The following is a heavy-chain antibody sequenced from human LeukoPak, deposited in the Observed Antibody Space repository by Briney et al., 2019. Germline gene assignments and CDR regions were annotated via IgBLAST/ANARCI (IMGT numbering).Heavy chain of an antibody. J-gene: IGHJ4*02. V-gene: IGHV4-34*01. CDR3: ARGHIVVNY. Sequence: SETLSLTCAVYGGSFSGYYWSWIRQPPGKGLEWIGEINHSGSTNYNPSLKSRVTISVDTCKNQFSLKLSSVTAADTAVYYCARGHIVVNYWGQGTLVTVSS. CDR2: INHSGST. CDR1: GGSFSGYY. D-gene: IGHD3-22*01.